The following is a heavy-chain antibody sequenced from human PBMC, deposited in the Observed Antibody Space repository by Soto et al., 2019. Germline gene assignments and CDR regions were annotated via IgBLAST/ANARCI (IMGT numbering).Heavy chain of an antibody. CDR1: GYTFTSYY. CDR3: AREERIAAAGNYYYGMDV. V-gene: IGHV1-46*03. D-gene: IGHD6-13*01. J-gene: IGHJ6*02. Sequence: ASVKVSCKASGYTFTSYYMHWVRQAPGQGLEWMGIINPSGGSTSYAQKFQGRVTMTRDTPTSTVYMELSSLRSEDTAVYYCAREERIAAAGNYYYGMDVWGQGTTVTVSS. CDR2: INPSGGST.